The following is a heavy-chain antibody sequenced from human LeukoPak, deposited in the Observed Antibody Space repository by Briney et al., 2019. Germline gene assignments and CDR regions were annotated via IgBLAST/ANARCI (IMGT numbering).Heavy chain of an antibody. CDR3: ARDLRIVDTAMEDIDY. CDR2: INHSGST. CDR1: GGSFSGYY. V-gene: IGHV4-34*01. Sequence: SETLSLTCAVYGGSFSGYYWSWIRQPPGKGLEWIGEINHSGSTNYNPSLKSRVTISVDTSKNQFSLKLSSVTAADTAVYYCARDLRIVDTAMEDIDYWGQGTLVTVSS. J-gene: IGHJ4*02. D-gene: IGHD5-18*01.